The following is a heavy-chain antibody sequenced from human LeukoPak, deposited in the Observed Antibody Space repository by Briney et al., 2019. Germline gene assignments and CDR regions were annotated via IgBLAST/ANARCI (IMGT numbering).Heavy chain of an antibody. J-gene: IGHJ6*03. CDR2: ISAYNGNT. D-gene: IGHD2-2*01. Sequence: ASVKVSCKASGYTFTSYGISWVRQAPGQGLEWMGWISAYNGNTNYAQKLQGRVTMTTDTSTSTAYMELRSLRSDDTAVYYCARVPYCSSTSCYPYYYYYYMDVWGKGTTVTVSS. CDR1: GYTFTSYG. V-gene: IGHV1-18*01. CDR3: ARVPYCSSTSCYPYYYYYYMDV.